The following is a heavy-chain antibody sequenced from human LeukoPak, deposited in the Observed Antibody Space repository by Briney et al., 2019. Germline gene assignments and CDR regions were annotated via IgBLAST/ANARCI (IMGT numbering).Heavy chain of an antibody. CDR1: GGTFSSYA. V-gene: IGHV1-18*01. J-gene: IGHJ5*02. D-gene: IGHD2-21*02. CDR3: ARGEFVVVTENKWFDP. Sequence: ASVKVSCKASGGTFSSYAISWVRQAPGQGLEWMGWISAYNGNTNYAQKLQGRVTMTTDTSTSTADMELRSLRSDDTAVYYCARGEFVVVTENKWFDPWGQEPLVTVS. CDR2: ISAYNGNT.